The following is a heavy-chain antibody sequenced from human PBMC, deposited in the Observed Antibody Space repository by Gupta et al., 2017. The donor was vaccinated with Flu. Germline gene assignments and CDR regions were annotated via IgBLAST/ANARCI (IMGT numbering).Heavy chain of an antibody. CDR1: GFPFSDYS. CDR3: TRDQTATIRYGMDV. V-gene: IGHV3-48*01. Sequence: QLVESGGGLVQPGGSLRLSCEASGFPFSDYSMHWGRQAPGKGLEWVSYISNSIRTKYYADSAKGRFTISRDNARNLLFLEMNDLRAEDTGLYYCTRDQTATIRYGMDVWGQGTMVTVSS. J-gene: IGHJ6*02. CDR2: ISNSIRTK. D-gene: IGHD3-3*01.